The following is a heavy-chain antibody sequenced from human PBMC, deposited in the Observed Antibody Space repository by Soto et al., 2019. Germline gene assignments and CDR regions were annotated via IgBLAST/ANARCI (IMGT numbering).Heavy chain of an antibody. CDR3: ARGRFLEWVRSGWFEA. V-gene: IGHV1-2*02. Sequence: SSVKVSCKASGYGFDAYFMHWVRQAPGQGLEWMGWINPYRGDTNYALKFRGRVTMTRDTSITTAYMELSSLTSDDTAVYYCARGRFLEWVRSGWFEAWGQGTQVTVSS. CDR2: INPYRGDT. CDR1: GYGFDAYF. D-gene: IGHD3-3*01. J-gene: IGHJ5*02.